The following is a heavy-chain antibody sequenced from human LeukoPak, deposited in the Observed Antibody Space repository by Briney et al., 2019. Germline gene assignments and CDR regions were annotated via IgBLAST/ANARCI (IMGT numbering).Heavy chain of an antibody. CDR2: IYSDNT. CDR3: ARPNIVATRGSFGY. J-gene: IGHJ4*02. V-gene: IGHV3-53*01. D-gene: IGHD5-12*01. Sequence: GGSLRLSCTVSGFTVSSNSMSWVRQAPGKGLEWVSFIYSDNTHYSDSVKGRFTISRDNSKNSLYLQMNSLRGEDTAVYYCARPNIVATRGSFGYWGQGTLVTVSS. CDR1: GFTVSSNS.